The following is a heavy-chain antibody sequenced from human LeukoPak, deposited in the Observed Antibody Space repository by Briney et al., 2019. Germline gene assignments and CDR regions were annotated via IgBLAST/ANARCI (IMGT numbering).Heavy chain of an antibody. J-gene: IGHJ3*02. Sequence: GGSLRLSCAASGFTFSSYWMSWVRQAPGKGLEWVANIKQDGSEKYYVDSVKGRFTISRDNAKNSLYLQMNSLRAEDTAVYYXXXXXGLVWGSYPSGAFDIWGQGTMVTISS. CDR2: IKQDGSEK. V-gene: IGHV3-7*01. CDR1: GFTFSSYW. D-gene: IGHD3-16*02. CDR3: XXXXGLVWGSYPSGAFDI.